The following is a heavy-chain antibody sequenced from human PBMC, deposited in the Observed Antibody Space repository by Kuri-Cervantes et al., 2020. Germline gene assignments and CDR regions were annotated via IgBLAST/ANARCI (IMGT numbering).Heavy chain of an antibody. J-gene: IGHJ2*01. CDR2: ISSSSSYI. D-gene: IGHD3-10*01. V-gene: IGHV3-21*01. CDR3: ARVPTVRITMVRGVIRYFDL. CDR1: GFTFSSYS. Sequence: ETLSLTCAASGFTFSSYSMNWVRQAPGKGLEWVSSISSSSSYIYYADSVKGRFTISRDNAKNSLYLQMNSLRAEDTAVYYCARVPTVRITMVRGVIRYFDLWGRGTLVTVSS.